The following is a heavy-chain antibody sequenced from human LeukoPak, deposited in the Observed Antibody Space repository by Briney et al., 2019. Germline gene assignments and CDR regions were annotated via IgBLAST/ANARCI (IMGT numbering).Heavy chain of an antibody. V-gene: IGHV3-23*01. J-gene: IGHJ4*02. D-gene: IGHD3-16*01. CDR2: ISSNGAGT. CDR3: AKSPQGGGYFDY. CDR1: GFTFSSYT. Sequence: GGSLRLSCAASGFTFSSYTMNWLRQAPGKGLEWVSSISSNGAGTYYADSVKGRFTISRDNSKDTLYLQMNSLRAEDTAVYYCAKSPQGGGYFDYWGQGTLVTVSS.